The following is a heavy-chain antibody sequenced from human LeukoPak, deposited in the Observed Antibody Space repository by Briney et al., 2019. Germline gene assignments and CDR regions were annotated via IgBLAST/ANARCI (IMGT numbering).Heavy chain of an antibody. V-gene: IGHV3-9*01. D-gene: IGHD6-6*01. CDR1: GFTFDDYA. CDR3: AKDIAAQDYYFDY. CDR2: ISWNSGSI. Sequence: GGSRRLSCAASGFTFDDYAMHWVRQAPGKGLEWVSGISWNSGSIGYADSVKGRFTISRDNAKNSLYLQMNSLRAEDTALYYCAKDIAAQDYYFDYWGQGTLVTVSS. J-gene: IGHJ4*02.